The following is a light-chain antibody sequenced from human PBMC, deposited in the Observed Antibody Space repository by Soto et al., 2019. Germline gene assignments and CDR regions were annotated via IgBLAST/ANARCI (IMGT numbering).Light chain of an antibody. CDR1: QSVGTY. CDR2: DAS. Sequence: EIVLTQSPATLSLSPGERATLSCRASQSVGTYLVWYQQKPGQAPRLLIYDASKRATGIPDRFSGSGSGTDFTLTISSLEPEDSAVYYGQQRRAWPRVFGGGTRME. CDR3: QQRRAWPRV. V-gene: IGKV3-11*01. J-gene: IGKJ4*01.